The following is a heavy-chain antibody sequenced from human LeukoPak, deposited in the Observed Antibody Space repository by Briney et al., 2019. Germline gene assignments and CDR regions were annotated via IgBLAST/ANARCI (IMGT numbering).Heavy chain of an antibody. CDR1: GFTFNTYG. V-gene: IGHV1-18*01. CDR2: ISAYNGNT. D-gene: IGHD3-10*01. J-gene: IGHJ4*02. Sequence: ASVKVSCKTSGFTFNTYGITWVRQAPGQGLEWMGWISAYNGNTNYAQKLQDRVTMTTDTATSTAYMELSSLRSEDTAVYYCARGTYYYGSGSYSSDYWGQGTLVTVSS. CDR3: ARGTYYYGSGSYSSDY.